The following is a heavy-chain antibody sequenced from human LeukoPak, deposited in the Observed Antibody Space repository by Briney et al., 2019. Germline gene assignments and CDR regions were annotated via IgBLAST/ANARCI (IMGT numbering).Heavy chain of an antibody. V-gene: IGHV3-53*01. CDR3: ARDGLQQQGLTS. J-gene: IGHJ4*02. Sequence: GGSLRLSCAASGFTVSSNYMTWVRPARGKGLEWVSAIYSGGTTYYADSVKGRFTISRDNSKNTVFLQMNSLRAEDTAVYFCARDGLQQQGLTSWGQGTLVTVSS. CDR2: IYSGGTT. CDR1: GFTVSSNY. D-gene: IGHD6-25*01.